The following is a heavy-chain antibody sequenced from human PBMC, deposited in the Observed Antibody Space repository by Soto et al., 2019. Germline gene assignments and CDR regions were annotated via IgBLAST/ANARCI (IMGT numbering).Heavy chain of an antibody. CDR3: ARGVGFGYYYYHMDL. Sequence: SETLSLTCTVSGESVTSVSDYWSWIRQPPGKGLEWIGYIYYSGSADYNPSLGSRVTISIDTSKNQFSLKLTSVTAADTAVYYCARGVGFGYYYYHMDLWGQGTTVTVSS. D-gene: IGHD3-10*01. CDR1: GESVTSVSDY. CDR2: IYYSGSA. J-gene: IGHJ6*02. V-gene: IGHV4-61*01.